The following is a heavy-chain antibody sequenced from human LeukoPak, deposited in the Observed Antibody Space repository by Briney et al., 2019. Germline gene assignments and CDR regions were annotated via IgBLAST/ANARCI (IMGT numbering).Heavy chain of an antibody. CDR1: GFTFDDYA. CDR3: ARNLGDSSSWGAGY. J-gene: IGHJ4*02. V-gene: IGHV3-43D*03. Sequence: PGGSLRLSCAASGFTFDDYAMHWVRQAPGKGLEWVSLISWDGGSTYYGDSVKGRFTISRDNSKNSLYLQMDSLRTEDTALYYCARNLGDSSSWGAGYWGQGTLVTVSS. CDR2: ISWDGGST. D-gene: IGHD6-6*01.